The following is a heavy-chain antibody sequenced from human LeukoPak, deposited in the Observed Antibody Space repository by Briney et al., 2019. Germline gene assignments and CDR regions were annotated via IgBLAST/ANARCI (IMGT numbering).Heavy chain of an antibody. V-gene: IGHV3-74*01. Sequence: GGSLRLSCAASGFTFSSYWMHWVRQAPAKGLVWVSRLNSDGTTTRYADSVKGRFSIASDNAKNTLYLQMNSLRAGATAVYYCAGEVGDTSGYSSVPANHDAFDIWGQGTMVTVSS. D-gene: IGHD3-22*01. J-gene: IGHJ3*02. CDR3: AGEVGDTSGYSSVPANHDAFDI. CDR2: LNSDGTTT. CDR1: GFTFSSYW.